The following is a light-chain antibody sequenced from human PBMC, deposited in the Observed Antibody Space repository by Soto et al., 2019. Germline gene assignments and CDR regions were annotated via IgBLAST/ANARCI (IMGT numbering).Light chain of an antibody. V-gene: IGKV3-20*01. Sequence: EIVLAQSPGTLSLSPGQGATLSCRASQSVDNNFLVWYQQKPGQAPRVLIHGASKRATGIPDRFGGSGSETDFTLTISRLEPEDFAIYYCQQYGSSPITFGQGTRLEIK. CDR2: GAS. CDR1: QSVDNNF. CDR3: QQYGSSPIT. J-gene: IGKJ5*01.